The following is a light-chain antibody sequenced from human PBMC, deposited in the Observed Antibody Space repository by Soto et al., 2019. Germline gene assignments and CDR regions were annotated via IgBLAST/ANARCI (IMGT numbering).Light chain of an antibody. CDR1: SNDVGNYKY. V-gene: IGLV2-14*01. J-gene: IGLJ1*01. CDR2: EVS. CDR3: SSFTTGSTLAYV. Sequence: QSALTQPASVSGSPGQSITMSCTGTSNDVGNYKYVSWYQQHPGKAPKLVIYEVSNRPSGISTRFSGSKSGNTASLTISGLQPEDEADYYCSSFTTGSTLAYVFGAGTKVTVL.